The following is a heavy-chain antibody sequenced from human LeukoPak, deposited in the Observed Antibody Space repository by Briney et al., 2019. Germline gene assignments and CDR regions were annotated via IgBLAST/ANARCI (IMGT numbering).Heavy chain of an antibody. D-gene: IGHD3-22*01. CDR2: FDPEDGET. J-gene: IGHJ4*02. V-gene: IGHV1-24*01. CDR1: GYTLTELS. Sequence: ASVKVSCKVSGYTLTELSVHWVRQAPGKGLEWMGTFDPEDGETIYAQKFQGRVTMTEDTSTDTAYMELSSLRSEDAAVYYCATGGYDSSGLYFDYWGQGTLVTVSS. CDR3: ATGGYDSSGLYFDY.